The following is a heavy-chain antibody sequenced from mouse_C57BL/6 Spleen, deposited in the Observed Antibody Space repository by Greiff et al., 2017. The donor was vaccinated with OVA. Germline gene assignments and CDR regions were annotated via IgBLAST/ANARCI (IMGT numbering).Heavy chain of an antibody. CDR3: TRGPGGSRAFDY. V-gene: IGHV1-15*01. CDR1: GYTFTDYE. J-gene: IGHJ2*01. CDR2: IDPETGGT. Sequence: VQLQQSGAELVRPGASVTLSCKASGYTFTDYEMHWVKQTPVHGLAWIGAIDPETGGTAYNQKFKGKAILTADKSSSTAYMELRSLTSEDSAVYYCTRGPGGSRAFDYWGQGTTLTVSS. D-gene: IGHD1-1*01.